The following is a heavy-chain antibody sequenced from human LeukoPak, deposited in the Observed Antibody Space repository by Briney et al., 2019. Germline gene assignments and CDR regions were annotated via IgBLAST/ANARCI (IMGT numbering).Heavy chain of an antibody. J-gene: IGHJ3*02. CDR2: INPNSGGT. Sequence: ASVKVSCKASGYTFIGYYMHWVRQAPGQGLEWVGRINPNSGGTNYAQKFQGRVTMTRDTSISTAYMELSRLRSDDTAVYYCARADCSSTSCLNAFDIWGQGTMITVSS. CDR1: GYTFIGYY. V-gene: IGHV1-2*06. D-gene: IGHD2-2*01. CDR3: ARADCSSTSCLNAFDI.